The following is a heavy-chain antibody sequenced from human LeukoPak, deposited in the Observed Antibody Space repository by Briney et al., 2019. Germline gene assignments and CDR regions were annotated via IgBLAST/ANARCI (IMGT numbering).Heavy chain of an antibody. V-gene: IGHV4-4*02. CDR2: IYHSGST. CDR3: ARENEDPQRTTYYFDY. J-gene: IGHJ4*02. D-gene: IGHD6-25*01. Sequence: SGTLSLTCAVSGGSISSSNWWSWVRQPPGKGLEWIGEIYHSGSTNYNPSLKSRVTISVDKSKNQFSLKLSFVTAADTAVYYCARENEDPQRTTYYFDYWGQGTLVTVSS. CDR1: GGSISSSNW.